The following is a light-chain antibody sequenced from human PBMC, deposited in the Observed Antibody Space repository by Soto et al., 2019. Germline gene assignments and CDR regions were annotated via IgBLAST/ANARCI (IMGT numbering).Light chain of an antibody. CDR2: AAS. CDR3: QYLNSYPWT. J-gene: IGKJ1*01. V-gene: IGKV1-9*01. Sequence: DIQLTQSPSFLSASVGDRVTITCRASQAISSNLAWFQQRPGQAPKVLMYAASTLQSGVPSRFSGSASGTEFPLTISRLQDEVFATYFRQYLNSYPWTFGQGTKVEIK. CDR1: QAISSN.